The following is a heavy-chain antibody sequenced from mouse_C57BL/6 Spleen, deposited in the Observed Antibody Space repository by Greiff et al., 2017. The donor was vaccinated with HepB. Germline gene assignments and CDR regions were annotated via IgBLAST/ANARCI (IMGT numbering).Heavy chain of an antibody. D-gene: IGHD1-1*01. CDR2: INPGSGGT. CDR3: ARENGSARWFAY. J-gene: IGHJ3*01. Sequence: VHLVESGAELVRPGTSVKVSCKASGYAFTNYLIEWVKQRPGQGLEWIGVINPGSGGTNYNEKFKGKATLTADKSSSTAYMQLSSLTSEDSAVYFCARENGSARWFAYWGQGTLVTVSA. V-gene: IGHV1-54*01. CDR1: GYAFTNYL.